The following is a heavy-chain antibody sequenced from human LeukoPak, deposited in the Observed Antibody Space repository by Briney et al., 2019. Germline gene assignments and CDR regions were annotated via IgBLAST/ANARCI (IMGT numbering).Heavy chain of an antibody. CDR2: ISYDGSNK. D-gene: IGHD1-26*01. V-gene: IGHV3-30*01. CDR1: GFTFSNSA. J-gene: IGHJ6*03. Sequence: GGSLRLSCAASGFTFSNSAMSWVRQAPGKGLEWVAVISYDGSNKYYADSVKGRFTISRDNSKNTLYLQMNSLRAEDTAVYYCARGEQPSYYYYYYMDVWGKGTTVTVSS. CDR3: ARGEQPSYYYYYYMDV.